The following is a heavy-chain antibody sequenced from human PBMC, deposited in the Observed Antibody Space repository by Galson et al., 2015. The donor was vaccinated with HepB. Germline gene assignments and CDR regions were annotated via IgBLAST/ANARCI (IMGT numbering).Heavy chain of an antibody. CDR3: ATPKRVTGAFDV. D-gene: IGHD2-21*02. Sequence: VKVSCKVSGYPFTNYLMHWVKQAPGKGLEWMGLVDPEDGEAKYAESLLGRVTFTADTSTNIAYMELSSLRSEDTAVYYCATPKRVTGAFDVWGQGTLITVSS. V-gene: IGHV1-69-2*01. CDR2: VDPEDGEA. CDR1: GYPFTNYL. J-gene: IGHJ3*01.